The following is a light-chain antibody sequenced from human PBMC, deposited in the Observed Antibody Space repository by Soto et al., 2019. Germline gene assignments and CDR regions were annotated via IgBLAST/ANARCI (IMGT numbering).Light chain of an antibody. CDR2: GAS. CDR1: QAVNTR. J-gene: IGKJ4*01. CDR3: QEYNNWHPVT. Sequence: EIVLTQSPATLSMSPGERATLSCRSSQAVNTRLAWYQHRPGQAPRLLIYGASTRATGIPARFSGSGSGTEFTLTISSLQSEDFAVYYCQEYNNWHPVTFGGGTKVDIK. V-gene: IGKV3-15*01.